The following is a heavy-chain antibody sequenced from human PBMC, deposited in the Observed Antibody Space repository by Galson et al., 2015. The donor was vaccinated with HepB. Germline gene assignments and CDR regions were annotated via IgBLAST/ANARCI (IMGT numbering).Heavy chain of an antibody. V-gene: IGHV3-48*01. D-gene: IGHD6-19*01. J-gene: IGHJ3*02. CDR2: ISSSSTI. Sequence: SLRLSCAASGFTFSTYSINWVRQAPGKGLEWVSYISSSSTIYYAASVKGRFTISRDNAKNSLYLQMNSLRAEDTAVYYCARMIVVVAGTMDGFDIWGQGTMVTVSS. CDR3: ARMIVVVAGTMDGFDI. CDR1: GFTFSTYS.